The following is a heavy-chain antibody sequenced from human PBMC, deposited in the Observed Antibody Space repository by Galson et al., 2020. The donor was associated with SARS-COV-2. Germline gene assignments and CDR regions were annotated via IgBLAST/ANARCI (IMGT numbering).Heavy chain of an antibody. CDR2: ISYDGSNK. Sequence: GESLKISCAASGFTFSNYAMHWVRQAPGKGLEWVALISYDGSNKYFADSLRGRLSISRDNSRNTVFLQVDSLGAADTAVYYCARCSDYGEYAGLDYWGQGTLVTVSS. V-gene: IGHV3-30*14. D-gene: IGHD4-17*01. CDR3: ARCSDYGEYAGLDY. J-gene: IGHJ4*02. CDR1: GFTFSNYA.